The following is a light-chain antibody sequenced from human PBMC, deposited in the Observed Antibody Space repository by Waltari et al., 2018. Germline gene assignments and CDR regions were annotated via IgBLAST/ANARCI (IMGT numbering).Light chain of an antibody. CDR3: QQYDNYPWT. V-gene: IGKV1-5*03. CDR1: QSVSSW. CDR2: KAS. Sequence: DIQMTQSPSTLSASVGDKVTITCRASQSVSSWLVWYQQIPGKAPKVLIYKASGLESGVPSRFSGSGSGTEFTLTISSLQPDDFATYYCQQYDNYPWTFGQGTKVEIK. J-gene: IGKJ1*01.